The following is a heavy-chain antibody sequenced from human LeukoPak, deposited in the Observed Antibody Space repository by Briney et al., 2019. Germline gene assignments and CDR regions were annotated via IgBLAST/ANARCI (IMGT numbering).Heavy chain of an antibody. CDR3: ARTVGSGYYQYYYYGMDV. CDR2: TYYRSKWYN. D-gene: IGHD3-22*01. J-gene: IGHJ6*02. CDR1: GDSVSSNSAA. Sequence: SQTLSLTCAISGDSVSSNSAAWNWIRQSPSRGLEWLGRTYYRSKWYNDYAVSVKSRITINPDTSKNQFSLQLNSVTPEDTAVYYCARTVGSGYYQYYYYGMDVWGQGTTVTVSS. V-gene: IGHV6-1*01.